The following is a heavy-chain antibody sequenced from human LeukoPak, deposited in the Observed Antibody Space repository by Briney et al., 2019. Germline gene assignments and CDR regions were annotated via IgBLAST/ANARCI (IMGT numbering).Heavy chain of an antibody. V-gene: IGHV3-66*01. CDR2: IYSDGYT. CDR3: ARGRTYYSDSSATNGGMDV. CDR1: GLTGSSNY. Sequence: GGSLRLSCAASGLTGSSNYMSWVRQAPGKGLEWDSIIYSDGYTDYADSVKDRFTISRDNSKNTLYLQMNSLRVEDTALYYCARGRTYYSDSSATNGGMDVWGQGTTVTVSS. J-gene: IGHJ6*02. D-gene: IGHD3-22*01.